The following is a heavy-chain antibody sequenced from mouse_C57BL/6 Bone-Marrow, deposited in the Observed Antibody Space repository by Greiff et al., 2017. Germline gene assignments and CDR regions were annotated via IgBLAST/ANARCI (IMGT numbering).Heavy chain of an antibody. V-gene: IGHV1-54*01. CDR1: GYAFTNYL. D-gene: IGHD1-1*01. CDR2: INPGSGGT. Sequence: QVQLKESGAELVRPGTSVKVSCKASGYAFTNYLIEWVKQRPGQGLEWIGVINPGSGGTNYNEKFKGKATLPADKSSSTAYMQLSSLTSEDSAVYFCAREGFYYGSSYVEFAYWGQGTLVTVSA. CDR3: AREGFYYGSSYVEFAY. J-gene: IGHJ3*01.